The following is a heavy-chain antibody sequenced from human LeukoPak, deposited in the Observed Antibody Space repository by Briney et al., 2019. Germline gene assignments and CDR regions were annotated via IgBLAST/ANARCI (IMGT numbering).Heavy chain of an antibody. Sequence: GGSLRLSCAASGFTVSSNYMSWVRQAPGKGLEWVSVIYSGGSTYYADSVKGRFTISRDNSKNTLYLQMNSLRAEDTAVYYCASSGSSWPNWFDPWGQGTLVTVSS. D-gene: IGHD6-13*01. V-gene: IGHV3-53*01. CDR1: GFTVSSNY. CDR2: IYSGGST. CDR3: ASSGSSWPNWFDP. J-gene: IGHJ5*02.